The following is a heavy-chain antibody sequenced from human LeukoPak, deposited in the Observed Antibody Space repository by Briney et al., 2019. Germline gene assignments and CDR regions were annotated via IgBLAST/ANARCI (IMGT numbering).Heavy chain of an antibody. J-gene: IGHJ4*02. D-gene: IGHD3-10*01. V-gene: IGHV4-59*11. CDR3: ARGGYYYGPLVFDY. CDR2: IYYSGST. Sequence: PSETLSLTCTVSGGPISSHYWSWIRQPPGKGLEWIGYIYYSGSTNYNPSLKSRVTISVDTSKNQFSLKLSSVTAADTAVYYCARGGYYYGPLVFDYWGQGTLVTVSS. CDR1: GGPISSHY.